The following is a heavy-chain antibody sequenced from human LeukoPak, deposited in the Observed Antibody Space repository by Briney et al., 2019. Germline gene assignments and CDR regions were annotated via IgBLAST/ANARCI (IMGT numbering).Heavy chain of an antibody. CDR1: GFTFDDYG. J-gene: IGHJ4*02. Sequence: GGSLRLSCAASGFTFDDYGMSWVRQPPGKGLEWVSGTDRKGGSTSFADSVKGRFTISRDNARNSLFMQMSSLRAEDTAFYYCVRGFRGGPFDCWGQGTLVTVSS. CDR3: VRGFRGGPFDC. D-gene: IGHD3-10*01. CDR2: TDRKGGST. V-gene: IGHV3-20*04.